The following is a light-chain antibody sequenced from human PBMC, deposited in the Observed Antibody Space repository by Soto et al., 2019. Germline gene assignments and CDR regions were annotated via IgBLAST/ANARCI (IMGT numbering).Light chain of an antibody. CDR2: DAS. CDR1: QSISNS. CDR3: QHYSSYSRT. Sequence: IQMSQSPSTLSASVGDRVTITCRASQSISNSLAWYQQKPGKAPKLLINDASSLERGVPSRFSGSGSGTEFTLTISSLQPDDFATYYCQHYSSYSRTFGQGTNVEIK. V-gene: IGKV1-5*01. J-gene: IGKJ1*01.